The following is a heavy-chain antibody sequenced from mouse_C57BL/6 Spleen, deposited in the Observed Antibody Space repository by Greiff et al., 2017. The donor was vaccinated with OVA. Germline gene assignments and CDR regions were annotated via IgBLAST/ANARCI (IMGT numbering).Heavy chain of an antibody. Sequence: QVQLQQPGAELVKPGASVKLSCKASGYTFTSYWMHWVKQRPGQGLEWIGMIHPNSGSTNYNEKFKSKATLTVDKSSSTAYMQLSSLTSEDSAVYYCARGEGLRYYYAMDSGGQGTSGTVAS. V-gene: IGHV1-64*01. J-gene: IGHJ4*01. CDR2: IHPNSGST. CDR3: ARGEGLRYYYAMDS. D-gene: IGHD2-4*01. CDR1: GYTFTSYW.